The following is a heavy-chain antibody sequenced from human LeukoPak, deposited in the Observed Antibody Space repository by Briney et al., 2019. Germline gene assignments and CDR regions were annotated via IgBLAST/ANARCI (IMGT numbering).Heavy chain of an antibody. CDR1: GFTFSNAW. J-gene: IGHJ4*02. D-gene: IGHD6-6*01. Sequence: GGSLRLSCAASGFTFSNAWMSWVRQAPGKGLEWVGRIKSKTDGGTTDYAAPVKGRFTISRDNSKNTLYLQMGSLRAEDMAVYYCARGGKYSSSPIDYWGQGTLVTVSS. V-gene: IGHV3-15*01. CDR3: ARGGKYSSSPIDY. CDR2: IKSKTDGGTT.